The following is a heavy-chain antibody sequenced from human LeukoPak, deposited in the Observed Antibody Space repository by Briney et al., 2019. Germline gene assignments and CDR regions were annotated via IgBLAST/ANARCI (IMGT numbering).Heavy chain of an antibody. CDR1: GGSFSGYY. D-gene: IGHD3-3*01. CDR3: ARGGPRGIFGVVIMHWFDP. J-gene: IGHJ5*02. V-gene: IGHV4-34*01. Sequence: SETLSLTCAVYGGSFSGYYWSWIRQPPGKGLEWIGEINHSGSTNYNPSLKSRVTISVDTSKNQFSLKLSSVTAADTAVYYCARGGPRGIFGVVIMHWFDPWGQGTLVTVSS. CDR2: INHSGST.